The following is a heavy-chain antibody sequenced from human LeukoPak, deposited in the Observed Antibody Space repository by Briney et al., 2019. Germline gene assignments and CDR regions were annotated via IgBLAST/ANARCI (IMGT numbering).Heavy chain of an antibody. CDR1: GGSVSSNSPA. J-gene: IGHJ4*02. D-gene: IGHD6-19*01. CDR2: TYDRSKWYN. Sequence: SQTLSHTCAISGGSVSSNSPAWKWPRKSPATDLEWLRRTYDRSKWYNDYAVSVKRRILLNAPTSKNQFSLQLNSVTPEDTAVNYCARDSSGCYLVGYFDYWGQGSLVTVSS. CDR3: ARDSSGCYLVGYFDY. V-gene: IGHV6-1*01.